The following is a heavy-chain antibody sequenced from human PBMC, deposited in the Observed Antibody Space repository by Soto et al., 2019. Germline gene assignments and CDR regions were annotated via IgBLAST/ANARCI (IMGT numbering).Heavy chain of an antibody. CDR3: AKRPKAGRPVDV. D-gene: IGHD6-6*01. CDR1: GFTFRSYS. CDR2: INPSGDST. J-gene: IGHJ6*04. Sequence: EVQLSESGGGLVQPGGSLRLSCAASGFTFRSYSMSWVRQAPGKGLEWVSAINPSGDSTYYADSVKGRLTISRDNSKTTVYLQINSLRAEDTAIYYCAKRPKAGRPVDVWGKGTTVTVSS. V-gene: IGHV3-23*01.